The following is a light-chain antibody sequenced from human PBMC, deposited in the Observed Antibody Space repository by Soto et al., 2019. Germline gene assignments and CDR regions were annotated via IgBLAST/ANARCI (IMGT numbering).Light chain of an antibody. CDR3: QQYSSSPPEFT. Sequence: EIVLTQSPGTLSVSPGERVTLSCRASQRVSSNYLARYQQRPGQAPRLLIFGASYRATGIPDRFSGSGSGTDFTLTISRLEPEDFAVYYCQQYSSSPPEFTFGPGTKVDSK. J-gene: IGKJ3*01. CDR1: QRVSSNY. V-gene: IGKV3-20*01. CDR2: GAS.